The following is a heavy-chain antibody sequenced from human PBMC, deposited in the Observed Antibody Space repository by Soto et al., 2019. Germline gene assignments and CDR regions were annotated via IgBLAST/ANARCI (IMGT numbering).Heavy chain of an antibody. CDR1: GGSISSSNW. Sequence: SETLSLTCAVSGGSISSSNWWSWVRQPPGKGLEWVGEIYHSGSTNYNPSLKSRATISVNKSKNQFSLKRTSVTAAATAVYYCARTTLGPTTSAFDIWGQGTMVTVSS. V-gene: IGHV4-4*02. J-gene: IGHJ3*02. D-gene: IGHD1-26*01. CDR2: IYHSGST. CDR3: ARTTLGPTTSAFDI.